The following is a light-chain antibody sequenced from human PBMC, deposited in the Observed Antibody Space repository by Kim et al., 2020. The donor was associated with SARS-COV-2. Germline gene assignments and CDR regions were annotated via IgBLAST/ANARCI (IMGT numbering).Light chain of an antibody. CDR3: QQYNFSPWT. J-gene: IGKJ1*01. Sequence: ETVLTQSPGTLSLSPGDRATLSCRASQIVGSTYLAWYQHKPGQAPRLLIHGASNRATGVPDRFSGSGSGTDFTLTVSRLEPEDFVVYYCQQYNFSPWTFGQGTKVDIK. V-gene: IGKV3-20*01. CDR1: QIVGSTY. CDR2: GAS.